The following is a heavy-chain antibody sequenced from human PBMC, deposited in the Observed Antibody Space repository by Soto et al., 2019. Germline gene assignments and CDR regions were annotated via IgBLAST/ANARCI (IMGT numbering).Heavy chain of an antibody. D-gene: IGHD6-13*01. CDR3: AREYSSSWYVFGY. CDR1: GFTFSSYG. V-gene: IGHV3-33*01. CDR2: IWYDGSNK. J-gene: IGHJ4*02. Sequence: GGSLRLCCAASGFTFSSYGMHWVRQAPGKGLEWVAVIWYDGSNKYYADSVKGRFTISRDNSKNTLYLQMNSLRAEDTAVYYCAREYSSSWYVFGYWGQGTLDTVSS.